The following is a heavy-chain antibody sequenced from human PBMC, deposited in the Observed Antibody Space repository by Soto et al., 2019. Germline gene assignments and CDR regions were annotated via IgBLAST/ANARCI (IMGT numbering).Heavy chain of an antibody. V-gene: IGHV3-30*18. CDR1: GFTFSSYG. CDR3: ANIYSGYDYTY. CDR2: ISYDGSNK. D-gene: IGHD5-12*01. Sequence: GGSLRLSCAASGFTFSSYGMHWVLQAPGKGLEWVAVISYDGSNKYYADSVKGRFTISRDNSKNTLYLQMNSLRAEDTAVYYCANIYSGYDYTYWGQGTLVTVS. J-gene: IGHJ4*02.